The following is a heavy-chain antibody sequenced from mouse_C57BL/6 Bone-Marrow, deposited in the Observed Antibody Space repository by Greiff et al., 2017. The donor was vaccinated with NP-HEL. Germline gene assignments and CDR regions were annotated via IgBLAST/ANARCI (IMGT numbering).Heavy chain of an antibody. J-gene: IGHJ3*01. CDR1: GFNIKDAY. Sequence: EVQLQQSGAELVRPGASVKLSCTASGFNIKDAYMHWVKQRPEQGLEWIGWIDPENGDTEYASKFQGQATITADTSSNTAYLQLSSLTSEGTAVYYCTTPYYYGSSYPWFAYWGQGTLGTVSA. V-gene: IGHV14-4*01. CDR2: IDPENGDT. CDR3: TTPYYYGSSYPWFAY. D-gene: IGHD1-1*01.